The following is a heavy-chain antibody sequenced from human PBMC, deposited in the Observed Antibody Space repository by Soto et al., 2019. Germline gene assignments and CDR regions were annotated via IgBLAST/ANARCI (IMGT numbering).Heavy chain of an antibody. Sequence: QVQLVESGGGVVQPGRSLRLSCAASGFTFSSYGMHWVRQAPGKGLEWVAVIWYDGSNKYYADSVKGRFTISRDNSKNTLYLQMNSLRAEDTAMYYCARDITVAGTGYYYGMDVWGQGTTVTVSS. CDR1: GFTFSSYG. D-gene: IGHD6-19*01. V-gene: IGHV3-33*01. CDR3: ARDITVAGTGYYYGMDV. CDR2: IWYDGSNK. J-gene: IGHJ6*02.